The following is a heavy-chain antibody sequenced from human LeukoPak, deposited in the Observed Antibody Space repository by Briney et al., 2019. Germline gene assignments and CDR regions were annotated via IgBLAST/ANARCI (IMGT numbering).Heavy chain of an antibody. V-gene: IGHV1-2*02. Sequence: ASVKVSCKASGYIFTGYYMHWVRQPPGQGLEWMGWINPNSGGTNYAQKLQGRVTMTTDTSTSTAYMELRSLRSDDTAVYYCARDGGKNSYYYMDVWGKGTTVTISS. J-gene: IGHJ6*03. D-gene: IGHD4-23*01. CDR3: ARDGGKNSYYYMDV. CDR2: INPNSGGT. CDR1: GYIFTGYY.